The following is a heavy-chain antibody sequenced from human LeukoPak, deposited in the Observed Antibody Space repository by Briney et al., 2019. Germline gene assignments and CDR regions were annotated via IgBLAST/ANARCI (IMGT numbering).Heavy chain of an antibody. CDR3: ARDPVGSDY. CDR1: GGSFSGYY. V-gene: IGHV4-34*01. D-gene: IGHD1-26*01. CDR2: INHSGST. Sequence: SETLSLTCAVYGGSFSGYYWSWIRQPPGKGLEWIGEINHSGSTNYNPSLKSRVTISVDTSKNQFSLKPSSVTAADTAVYYCARDPVGSDYWGQGTLVTVSS. J-gene: IGHJ4*02.